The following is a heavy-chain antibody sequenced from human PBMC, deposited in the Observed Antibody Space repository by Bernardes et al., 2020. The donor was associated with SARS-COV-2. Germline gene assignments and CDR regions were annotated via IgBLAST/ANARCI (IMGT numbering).Heavy chain of an antibody. CDR2: ISYDGSNK. CDR1: GFTFSSYG. J-gene: IGHJ4*02. V-gene: IGHV3-30*18. Sequence: GGSLRLSCAASGFTFSSYGMHWVRQAPGKGLEWVAVISYDGSNKYYADSVKGRFTISRDNSKNTLYLQLTSLRLEDTAVYYCVKADYKFFWPSSGWGGHFFDNWGQGSLLTVSS. CDR3: VKADYKFFWPSSGWGGHFFDN. D-gene: IGHD6-19*01.